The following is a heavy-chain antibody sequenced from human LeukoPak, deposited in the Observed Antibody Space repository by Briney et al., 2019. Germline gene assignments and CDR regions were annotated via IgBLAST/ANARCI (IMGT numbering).Heavy chain of an antibody. CDR1: GFTFSSSW. J-gene: IGHJ4*02. Sequence: GGSLRLSCAASGFTFSSSWMSWARQAPGKGLEWVANIKQDGSEKYYVESVKGRFTISRDNTKNSLYLQMDSLRAEDTAVYYCARISTAVAGADYWGQGTLVTVSS. D-gene: IGHD6-19*01. V-gene: IGHV3-7*01. CDR3: ARISTAVAGADY. CDR2: IKQDGSEK.